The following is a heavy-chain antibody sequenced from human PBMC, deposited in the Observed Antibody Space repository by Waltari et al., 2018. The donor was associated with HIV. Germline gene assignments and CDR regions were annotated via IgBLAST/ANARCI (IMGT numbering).Heavy chain of an antibody. V-gene: IGHV5-51*01. J-gene: IGHJ4*02. CDR1: GYTFTNYW. CDR3: ARHGVSMLRGVIDY. Sequence: EVQLVQSGAEVKKPGESLKISCQGSGYTFTNYWIGWVRQMPGKGLEWMGIIYPGDSDTRYSPSFQGQGTISADKSSSTAYLQWSSLKASDTAMYYCARHGVSMLRGVIDYWGQGTLLTVSS. CDR2: IYPGDSDT. D-gene: IGHD3-10*01.